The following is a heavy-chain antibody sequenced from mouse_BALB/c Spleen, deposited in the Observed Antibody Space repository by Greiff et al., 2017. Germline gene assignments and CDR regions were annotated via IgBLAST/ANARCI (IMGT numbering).Heavy chain of an antibody. CDR1: GFNIKDTY. V-gene: IGHV14-3*02. CDR2: IDPANGNT. D-gene: IGHD1-1*01. J-gene: IGHJ2*01. Sequence: EVQLQQSGAELVKPGASVKLSCTASGFNIKDTYMHWVKQRPEQGLEWIGRIDPANGNTKYDPKFQGKATITADTSSNTAYLQLSSLTSEDTAVYYCARSYYYGSSYFDDWGQGTTLTVSS. CDR3: ARSYYYGSSYFDD.